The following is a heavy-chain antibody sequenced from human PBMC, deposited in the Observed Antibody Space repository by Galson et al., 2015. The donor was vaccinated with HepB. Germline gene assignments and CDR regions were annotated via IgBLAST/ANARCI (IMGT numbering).Heavy chain of an antibody. J-gene: IGHJ4*01. CDR2: INAGIGNI. V-gene: IGHV1-3*01. CDR1: PYKFSTHA. D-gene: IGHD2-21*02. Sequence: SVKVSCKASPYKFSTHAMHWVRQAPGQRLEWMGWINAGIGNIKYSQKFQGRVTMVRDTSASTVYMELSSLTPEDTAVYYCAGSDCGGDCYSSGLDYWGQGTLVTVSS. CDR3: AGSDCGGDCYSSGLDY.